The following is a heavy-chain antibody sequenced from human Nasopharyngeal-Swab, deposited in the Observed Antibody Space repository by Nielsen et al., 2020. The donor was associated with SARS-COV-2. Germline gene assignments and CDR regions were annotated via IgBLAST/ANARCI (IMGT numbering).Heavy chain of an antibody. CDR3: ASLIGYCTNGVCSSG. V-gene: IGHV1-69*02. J-gene: IGHJ4*02. Sequence: WVRQAPGQGLEWMGRIIPILGIANYAQKFQGRVTITADKSTSTAYMELSSLGSEDTAVYYCASLIGYCTNGVCSSGWGQGTLVTVSS. CDR2: IIPILGIA. D-gene: IGHD2-8*01.